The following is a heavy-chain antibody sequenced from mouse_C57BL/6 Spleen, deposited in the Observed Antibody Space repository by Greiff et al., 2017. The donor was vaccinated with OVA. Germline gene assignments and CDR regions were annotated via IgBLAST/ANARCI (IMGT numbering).Heavy chain of an antibody. CDR1: GYTFTSYW. J-gene: IGHJ3*01. CDR2: IDPSDSET. D-gene: IGHD4-1*01. CDR3: ARSGWDDRFAY. V-gene: IGHV1-52*01. Sequence: QVQLQQPGAELVRPGSSVKLSCKASGYTFTSYWMHWVKQRPIQGLEWIGNIDPSDSETHYNQKFKDKATLTVDKSSSTAYMQLSSLTSEDSAVYYCARSGWDDRFAYWGQGTLVTVSA.